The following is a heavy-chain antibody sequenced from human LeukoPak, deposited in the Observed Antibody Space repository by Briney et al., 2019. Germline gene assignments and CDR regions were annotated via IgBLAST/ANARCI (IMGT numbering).Heavy chain of an antibody. V-gene: IGHV4-59*01. CDR3: ATNLPGHSYGYWVA. CDR2: MFYTGSG. CDR1: GGSMSNYY. D-gene: IGHD5-18*01. J-gene: IGHJ5*02. Sequence: SETLSLTCTVSGGSMSNYYWNWIRQPPGKGLEWIGYMFYTGSGKYNPSLKSRVTISVDTSKRQISLKLTSVTAADTAVYYCATNLPGHSYGYWVAWGQGTLVTVSP.